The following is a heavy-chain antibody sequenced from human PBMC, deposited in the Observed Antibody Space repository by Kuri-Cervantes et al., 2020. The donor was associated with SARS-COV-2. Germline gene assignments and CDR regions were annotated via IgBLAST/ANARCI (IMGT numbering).Heavy chain of an antibody. V-gene: IGHV4-34*01. Sequence: GSLRLSCAVYGESFIGYYWSWVRQPPGKGLEWIVDINHSGSTNYNPSLKSRVTISLDTSTNQFSLKLSSVTAADTAVYYCASQGVGAHRGQDYWGQGTLVTVSS. CDR1: GESFIGYY. CDR3: ASQGVGAHRGQDY. D-gene: IGHD1-26*01. CDR2: INHSGST. J-gene: IGHJ4*02.